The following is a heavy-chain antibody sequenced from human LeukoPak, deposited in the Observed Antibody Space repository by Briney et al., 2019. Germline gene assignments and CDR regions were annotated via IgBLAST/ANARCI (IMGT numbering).Heavy chain of an antibody. CDR2: INWNGGST. V-gene: IGHV3-20*04. Sequence: GGSLRLSCAASGFTFDDYGMSWVRQAPGKGLEWVSGINWNGGSTGYADSVKGRFTISRDNAKNSLYPQMNSPRAEDTALYYCARGTFDSGYGDYWGQGTLVTVSS. CDR3: ARGTFDSGYGDY. J-gene: IGHJ4*02. CDR1: GFTFDDYG. D-gene: IGHD3-22*01.